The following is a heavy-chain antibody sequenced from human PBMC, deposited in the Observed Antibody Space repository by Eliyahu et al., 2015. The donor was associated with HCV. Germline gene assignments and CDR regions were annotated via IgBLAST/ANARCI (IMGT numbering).Heavy chain of an antibody. Sequence: QVQLVQSGAEVKKPGSSVRVXCKASXXTFNNFTINWVRQAPGQGLEWMGRIIPIVDVANYAQKFQDRLTLTVDKSTTTAYMELSSLRSEDAAVYYCARQKFRADYYGLDVWGQGTTVTVSS. CDR1: XXTFNNFT. D-gene: IGHD6-19*01. V-gene: IGHV1-69*02. J-gene: IGHJ6*02. CDR3: ARQKFRADYYGLDV. CDR2: IIPIVDVA.